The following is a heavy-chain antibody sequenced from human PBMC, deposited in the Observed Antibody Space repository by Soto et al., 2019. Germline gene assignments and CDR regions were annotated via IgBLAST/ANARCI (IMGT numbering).Heavy chain of an antibody. J-gene: IGHJ6*03. CDR2: INHSGST. CDR3: ARFGHPSSLPYYYYYYYMDV. CDR1: GGSFSGYY. D-gene: IGHD3-10*01. V-gene: IGHV4-34*01. Sequence: PSETLSLTCAVYGGSFSGYYWSWIRQPPGKGLEWIGEINHSGSTNYNPSLKSRVTISVDTSKNQFSLKLSSVTAADTAVYYCARFGHPSSLPYYYYYYYMDVWGKWTTVTVSS.